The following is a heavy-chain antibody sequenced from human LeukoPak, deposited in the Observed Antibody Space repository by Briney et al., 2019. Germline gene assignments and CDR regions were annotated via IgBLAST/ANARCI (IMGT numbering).Heavy chain of an antibody. CDR1: GFTFSSYS. J-gene: IGHJ4*02. D-gene: IGHD3-9*01. V-gene: IGHV3-48*04. Sequence: PGGSLRLSCAASGFTFSSYSMNWVRQAPGKGLEWVSYISSSSSTIYYADSVKGRFTISRDNAKNSLYLQMNSLRAEDTAVYYCARDNDLLRYFDWPLDYWGQGTLVTVSS. CDR3: ARDNDLLRYFDWPLDY. CDR2: ISSSSSTI.